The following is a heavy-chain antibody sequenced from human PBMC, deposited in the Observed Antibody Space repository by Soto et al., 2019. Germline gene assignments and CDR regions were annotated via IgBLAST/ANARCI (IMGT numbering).Heavy chain of an antibody. D-gene: IGHD1-1*01. CDR2: TNGGGDST. V-gene: IGHV3-23*01. J-gene: IGHJ4*02. Sequence: GGSLRLSCAASGFTFSSYAMSWVRQAPGKGLEWVSGTNGGGDSTYFADSVRGRFTISRDNSKNTLFLHMNSLRAEDTAVYYCARGWTFDLWGQGTLVTVSS. CDR1: GFTFSSYA. CDR3: ARGWTFDL.